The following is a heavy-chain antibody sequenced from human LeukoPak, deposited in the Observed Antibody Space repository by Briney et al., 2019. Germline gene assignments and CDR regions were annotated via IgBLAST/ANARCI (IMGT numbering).Heavy chain of an antibody. V-gene: IGHV4-34*01. CDR3: ARSNSYGPGTHYLHH. Sequence: GSLRLSCAASGFTFSDYYMSWIRQAPGKGLEWIGEINRDGSSYNNPSLKSRVTISIDTSKNQFSLRLSSVTAADTGVYYCARSNSYGPGTHYLHHWGQGTLVTVSS. CDR2: INRDGSS. CDR1: GFTFSDYY. D-gene: IGHD3-10*01. J-gene: IGHJ4*02.